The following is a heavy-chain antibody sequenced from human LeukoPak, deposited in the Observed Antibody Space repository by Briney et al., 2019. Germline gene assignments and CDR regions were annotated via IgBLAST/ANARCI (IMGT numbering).Heavy chain of an antibody. J-gene: IGHJ5*02. CDR1: GFTFSSYA. CDR2: ISYDGSNE. Sequence: GGSLRLSCAASGFTFSSYAMHWVRQAPGKGLEWVAVISYDGSNEYYADSVKGRFTTSRDNSKNTLYLQMNSLRAEDTAVYYCARDQVAAGYVDWFDPWGQGTLVTVSS. D-gene: IGHD2-15*01. V-gene: IGHV3-30-3*01. CDR3: ARDQVAAGYVDWFDP.